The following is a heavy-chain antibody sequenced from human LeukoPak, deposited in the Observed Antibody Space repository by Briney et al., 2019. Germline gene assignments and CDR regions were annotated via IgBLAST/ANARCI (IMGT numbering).Heavy chain of an antibody. CDR1: GFTFSSYG. J-gene: IGHJ4*02. Sequence: PGGSLRLSCAASGFTFSSYGMHWVRQAPGKGLEWVAFIRYDGSNKYYADSVKGRFTISRDNSKNTLYLQMNSLKTEDTAVYYCARDTATALDYWGQGTLVTVSS. CDR3: ARDTATALDY. D-gene: IGHD5-18*01. V-gene: IGHV3-30*02. CDR2: IRYDGSNK.